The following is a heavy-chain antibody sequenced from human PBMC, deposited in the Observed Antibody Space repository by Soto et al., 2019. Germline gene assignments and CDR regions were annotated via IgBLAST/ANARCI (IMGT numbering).Heavy chain of an antibody. CDR2: IGGSGDST. CDR3: AKASGSSSLLRFDY. J-gene: IGHJ4*02. D-gene: IGHD6-6*01. CDR1: GFTFSSYA. V-gene: IGHV3-23*01. Sequence: GSLRLSCVASGFTFSSYAMTWVRQAPGKGLEWVSGIGGSGDSTYYADSVKGRLTISRDNSKDTLYLQMNSLGVEDTAVYHCAKASGSSSLLRFDYWGQGTPVTVSS.